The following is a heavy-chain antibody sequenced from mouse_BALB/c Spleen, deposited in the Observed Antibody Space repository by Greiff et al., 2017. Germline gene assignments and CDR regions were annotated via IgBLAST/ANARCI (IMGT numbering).Heavy chain of an antibody. D-gene: IGHD2-4*01. CDR1: GYTFTSYV. CDR3: ARVVYDYAFAY. CDR2: INPYNDGT. Sequence: EVQLKQSGPELVKPGASLKMSCTASGYTFTSYVMHWVKQKPGQGLEWIGYINPYNDGTKYNEKFKGKATLTSDKSSSTAYMELSSLTSEDSAVYYCARVVYDYAFAYWGQGTLVTVSS. V-gene: IGHV1-14*01. J-gene: IGHJ3*01.